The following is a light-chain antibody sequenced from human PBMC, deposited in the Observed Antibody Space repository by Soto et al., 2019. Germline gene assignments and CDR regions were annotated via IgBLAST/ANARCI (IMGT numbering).Light chain of an antibody. CDR2: DAS. J-gene: IGKJ1*01. Sequence: EIVLTQSPATLSLSPGERATLSCRASQSVRRSLAWYQQKPGQAPRLLIYDASNRATGIPARFSGSGSGTDFTLTISSLEPEDFAVYYCQQRSNWPPSWTFGQGIKVEIK. V-gene: IGKV3-11*01. CDR1: QSVRRS. CDR3: QQRSNWPPSWT.